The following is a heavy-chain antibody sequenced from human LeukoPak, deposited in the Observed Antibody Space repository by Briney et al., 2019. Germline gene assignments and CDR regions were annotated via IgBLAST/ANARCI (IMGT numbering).Heavy chain of an antibody. Sequence: SETLSLTCTVSGGSISTSNYYWGWIRQPPGKGLEWIGNIFYSGSTYYSPSLRSRVTISLDTSRNQFSLKLNSVTAADTAVYYCARRSSNYAVVDPWGQGTLVTVSS. CDR2: IFYSGST. J-gene: IGHJ5*02. D-gene: IGHD6-13*01. CDR1: GGSISTSNYY. V-gene: IGHV4-39*07. CDR3: ARRSSNYAVVDP.